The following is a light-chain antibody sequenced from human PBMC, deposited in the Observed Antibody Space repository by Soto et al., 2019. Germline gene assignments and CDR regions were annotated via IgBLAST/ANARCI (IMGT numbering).Light chain of an antibody. CDR1: SSDDGGYNY. CDR3: SSYAGSNNSRDVL. V-gene: IGLV2-8*01. CDR2: EVS. Sequence: QSALTQPPSASGSPGQSVTISCTGTSSDDGGYNYVSWYQQHPGKAPKLMIYEVSKRPSGVPDRFSGSKSGNTASLTVSGLQAEDEADYYCSSYAGSNNSRDVLFGGGTKLTVL. J-gene: IGLJ2*01.